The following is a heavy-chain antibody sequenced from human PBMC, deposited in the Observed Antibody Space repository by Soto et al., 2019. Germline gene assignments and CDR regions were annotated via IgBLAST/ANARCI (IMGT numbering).Heavy chain of an antibody. CDR1: GGSISSGGYY. CDR3: AREVRYLGEFLDFDY. V-gene: IGHV4-31*03. CDR2: IYYSGST. Sequence: QVQLQESGPGLVKPSQTLSLTCTVSGGSISSGGYYWSWIRQHPGKGLEWIGYIYYSGSTYYNPSHKSRVTISVDTSKNQFSLKLSSVTAADTAVYYCAREVRYLGEFLDFDYWGQGTLVTVSS. J-gene: IGHJ4*02. D-gene: IGHD3-16*01.